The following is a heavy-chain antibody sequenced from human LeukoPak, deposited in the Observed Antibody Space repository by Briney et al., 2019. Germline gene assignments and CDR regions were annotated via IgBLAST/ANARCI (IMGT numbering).Heavy chain of an antibody. CDR1: GFTFSSYN. Sequence: EGSLRLSCAASGFTFSSYNMSWVRQAPGRGLEWVSSISTTSNYIYYADSVKGRFTISRDNAKNSLYLQMNSLRAEDTAVYYCARVHSGSPHWGQGTLVTVSS. D-gene: IGHD1-26*01. V-gene: IGHV3-21*01. J-gene: IGHJ4*02. CDR2: ISTTSNYI. CDR3: ARVHSGSPH.